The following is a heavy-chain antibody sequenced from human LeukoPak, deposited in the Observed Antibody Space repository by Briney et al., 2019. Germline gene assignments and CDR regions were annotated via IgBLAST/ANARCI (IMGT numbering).Heavy chain of an antibody. D-gene: IGHD1-26*01. J-gene: IGHJ4*02. CDR2: IYYSGST. CDR3: ARVKRGANDY. CDR1: GGSISSYY. Sequence: SETLSLTCTVSGGSISSYYWSWIRQPPGKGLEWIGYIYYSGSTYYNPSLKSRVTISVDTSKNQFSLKLSSVTAADTAVYYCARVKRGANDYWGQGTLVTVSS. V-gene: IGHV4-59*12.